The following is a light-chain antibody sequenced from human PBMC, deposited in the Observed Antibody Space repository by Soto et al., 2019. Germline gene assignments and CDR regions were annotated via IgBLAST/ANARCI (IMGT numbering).Light chain of an antibody. Sequence: QSVLTQPASVSVSPGQSITISCTGTSSDVGGYNYVSWYQQHPGQAPKLLIYEVSTRPSGVSNRFSGSKSGNTASLTISGLQAEDEADYYCSSYTSSTRFLFATRTKVTV. V-gene: IGLV2-14*01. J-gene: IGLJ1*01. CDR3: SSYTSSTRFL. CDR2: EVS. CDR1: SSDVGGYNY.